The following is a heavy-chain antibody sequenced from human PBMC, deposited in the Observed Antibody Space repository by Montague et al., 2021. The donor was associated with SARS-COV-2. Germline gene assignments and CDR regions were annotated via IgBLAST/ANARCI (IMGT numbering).Heavy chain of an antibody. V-gene: IGHV4-4*02. CDR1: GDSISTSTW. Sequence: SETLSLTCRVSGDSISTSTWWTWVRQTPGKGLEWIGEIFDSGTINYNPXLKSRVSISVDKSNNQFSLRLSSLIAADTAVYYCATLSRRTAAGTRDYFGLDVWGQGTTVVVSS. D-gene: IGHD6-13*01. J-gene: IGHJ6*02. CDR3: ATLSRRTAAGTRDYFGLDV. CDR2: IFDSGTI.